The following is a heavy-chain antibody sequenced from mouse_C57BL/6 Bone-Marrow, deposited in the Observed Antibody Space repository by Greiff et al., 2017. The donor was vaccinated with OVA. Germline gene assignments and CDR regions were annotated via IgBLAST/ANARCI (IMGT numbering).Heavy chain of an antibody. V-gene: IGHV6-3*01. CDR1: GFTFSNYW. CDR2: IRLKSDNYAT. CDR3: TESPGYYDYAMDS. Sequence: EVKLQESGGGLVQPGGSMKLSCVASGFTFSNYWMNWVRQSPEKGLEWVAQIRLKSDNYATHYAESVKGRFTISRDDSKSSVYLQMNNLRAEDTGIYYCTESPGYYDYAMDSWGQGTSVTVSS. D-gene: IGHD2-3*01. J-gene: IGHJ4*01.